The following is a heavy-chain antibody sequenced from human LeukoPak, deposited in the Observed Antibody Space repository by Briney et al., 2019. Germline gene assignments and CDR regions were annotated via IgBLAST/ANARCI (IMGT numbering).Heavy chain of an antibody. J-gene: IGHJ6*02. V-gene: IGHV3-7*03. CDR1: GFALSSHW. CDR2: VNRDRSET. CDR3: ARNNGMDV. Sequence: PGGSLRLSCAAYGFALSSHWMTWVRQAPGRGPEWVANVNRDRSETYYLDSVKGRFTISKDNAKNSLYLQMNSLRAEDTALYHCARNNGMDVWGQGTTVIVSS.